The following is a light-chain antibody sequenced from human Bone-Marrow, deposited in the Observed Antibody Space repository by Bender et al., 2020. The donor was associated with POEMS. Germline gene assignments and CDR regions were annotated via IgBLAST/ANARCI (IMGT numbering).Light chain of an antibody. V-gene: IGLV2-23*01. CDR2: ADS. CDR1: SSDVGGYNL. Sequence: QSALTQPASVSGSPGQSITIPCTGTSSDVGGYNLVSWYQQHPGKVPTLVFFADSKRPSGVSNRFSGSKSGNTASLTISGLQAEDEADYYCCSYAGTNTGLFGGGTHLTVL. CDR3: CSYAGTNTGL. J-gene: IGLJ3*02.